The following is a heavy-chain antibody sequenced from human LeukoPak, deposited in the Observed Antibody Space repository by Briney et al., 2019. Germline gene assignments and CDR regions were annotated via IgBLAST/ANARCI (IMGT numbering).Heavy chain of an antibody. Sequence: GAALKISFKGSGNRFTNNWIAWVRPMPGKGLECMGIINPDDCDTQYSAPFQGQVTISADRSTSTAYLHWSSLNASDTAIYYCAKRRLNVYETSPWDPDLWGQGSLVTVSS. CDR3: AKRRLNVYETSPWDPDL. V-gene: IGHV5-51*01. J-gene: IGHJ5*02. D-gene: IGHD2-2*01. CDR2: INPDDCDT. CDR1: GNRFTNNW.